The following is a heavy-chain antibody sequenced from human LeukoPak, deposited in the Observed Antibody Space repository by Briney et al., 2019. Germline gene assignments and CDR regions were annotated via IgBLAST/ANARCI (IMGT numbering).Heavy chain of an antibody. D-gene: IGHD3-22*01. CDR2: IMEDGSEK. V-gene: IGHV3-7*01. J-gene: IGHJ4*02. Sequence: PGGSLRLSCAASGFTFSSYWMTWVRQAPGKGLEWVANIMEDGSEKYYVDSVKGRFTISRDNAKNSLYLQMNSLRAEDTAVYYCRKDSSGYYDFDYWGQGTLVTVSS. CDR1: GFTFSSYW. CDR3: RKDSSGYYDFDY.